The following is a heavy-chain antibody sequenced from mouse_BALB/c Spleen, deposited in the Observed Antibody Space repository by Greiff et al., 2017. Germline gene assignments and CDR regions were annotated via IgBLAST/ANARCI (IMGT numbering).Heavy chain of an antibody. V-gene: IGHV1-5*01. CDR2: IYPGNSDT. Sequence: VQLQQSGTVLARPGASVKMSCKASGYTFTSYWMHWVKQRPGQGLEWIGAIYPGNSDTSYNQKFKGKAKLTAVTSTSTAYMELSSLTNEDSAVYYCARSYYYGSSHFAYWGQGTLVTVSA. CDR3: ARSYYYGSSHFAY. D-gene: IGHD1-1*01. CDR1: GYTFTSYW. J-gene: IGHJ3*01.